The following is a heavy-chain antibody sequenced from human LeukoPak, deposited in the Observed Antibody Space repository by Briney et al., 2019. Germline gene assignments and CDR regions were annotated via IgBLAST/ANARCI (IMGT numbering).Heavy chain of an antibody. CDR3: ARSGFSSGWYVDS. D-gene: IGHD6-19*01. V-gene: IGHV4-34*01. Sequence: PSETLSLTCAVYGGSFSGYYWSWIRQPPGKGLEWIGEINHSGSTNYNPSLKSRVTISVDTSKNQFSLQLNSVTPEDTAMYYCARSGFSSGWYVDSWGQGTLVTVSS. CDR2: INHSGST. J-gene: IGHJ4*02. CDR1: GGSFSGYY.